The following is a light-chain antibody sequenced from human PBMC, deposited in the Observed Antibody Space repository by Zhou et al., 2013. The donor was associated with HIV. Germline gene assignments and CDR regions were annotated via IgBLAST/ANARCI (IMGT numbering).Light chain of an antibody. V-gene: IGKV1-39*01. J-gene: IGKJ5*01. CDR2: AAS. Sequence: DIQMTQSPSSLSASVGDRVTITCRASQSISNYLNWYQQKPGKAPKLLIYAASSLQSGVPSRFSGSGSGTDFTLTISTLQPEDFATYYCQQSYSTQITFGQGTTG. CDR3: QQSYSTQIT. CDR1: QSISNY.